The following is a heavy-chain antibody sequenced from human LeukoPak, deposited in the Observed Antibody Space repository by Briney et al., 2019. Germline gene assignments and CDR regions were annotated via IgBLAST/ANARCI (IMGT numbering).Heavy chain of an antibody. V-gene: IGHV4-34*01. Sequence: PSETLSLTCAVYGGSFSGYYWSWIRQPPGKGLEWIGEINHSGSTNYNPSLKSRVTISVDTSKNQFSLKLSSVTAADTAVYYCARDDRVDAFDIWGQGTLVTVSS. J-gene: IGHJ4*02. CDR1: GGSFSGYY. CDR3: ARDDRVDAFDI. D-gene: IGHD3-22*01. CDR2: INHSGST.